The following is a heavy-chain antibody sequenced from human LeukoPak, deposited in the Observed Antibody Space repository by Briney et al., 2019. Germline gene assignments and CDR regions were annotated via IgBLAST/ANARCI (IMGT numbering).Heavy chain of an antibody. J-gene: IGHJ4*02. V-gene: IGHV1-69*06. CDR1: GYTFTSYG. D-gene: IGHD5-24*01. CDR2: IIPMFGTA. CDR3: ARAPSRDGYHSGDY. Sequence: GASVKVSCKASGYTFTSYGISWVRQAPGQGLEWMGGIIPMFGTANYAQKFQGRVTITADKSTSTAYMEVSSLRSEDTAVYYCARAPSRDGYHSGDYWGQGTLVTVSS.